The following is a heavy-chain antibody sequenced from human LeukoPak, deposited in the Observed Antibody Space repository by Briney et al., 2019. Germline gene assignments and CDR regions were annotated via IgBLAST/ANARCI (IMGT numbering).Heavy chain of an antibody. CDR2: ISSSSSYI. J-gene: IGHJ3*02. V-gene: IGHV3-21*01. Sequence: PGGSLRLSCVASGFTFSSYSMNWVRQAPGKGLEWVSSISSSSSYIYYADSVKGRFTISRDNAKNSLYLQMNSLRAEDTAVYYCAREIGYYDSSGYYTGDAFDIWGQGTMVTVSS. CDR1: GFTFSSYS. CDR3: AREIGYYDSSGYYTGDAFDI. D-gene: IGHD3-22*01.